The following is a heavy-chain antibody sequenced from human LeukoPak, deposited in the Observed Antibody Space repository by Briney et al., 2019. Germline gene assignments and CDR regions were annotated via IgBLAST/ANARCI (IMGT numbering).Heavy chain of an antibody. CDR1: GGSINSFY. CDR2: IYSSGGT. CDR3: ARQGRHIAAAGHWYFDL. J-gene: IGHJ2*01. Sequence: SETLSLICTVSGGSINSFYWTWIRQPAGKGLEWIGRIYSSGGTNFNPSLKSRVTMSVDTSKNQFSLRLSSVTAADTAAYYCARQGRHIAAAGHWYFDLWGRGTLVTVSS. D-gene: IGHD6-13*01. V-gene: IGHV4-4*07.